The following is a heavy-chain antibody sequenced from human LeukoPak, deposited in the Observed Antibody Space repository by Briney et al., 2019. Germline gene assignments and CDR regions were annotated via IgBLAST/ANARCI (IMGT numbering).Heavy chain of an antibody. D-gene: IGHD3-22*01. V-gene: IGHV4-30-2*01. CDR2: IYHSGST. CDR1: GGSISSSSYY. CDR3: ARGPTYYYDSSGYYDLGPFDY. Sequence: SETLSLTCTVSGGSISSSSYYWSWVRQPAGKGLEWIGYIYHSGSTYYNPSLKSRVAISLDRSKNQFSLKLSSVTAADTAVYYCARGPTYYYDSSGYYDLGPFDYWGQGTLVTVSS. J-gene: IGHJ4*02.